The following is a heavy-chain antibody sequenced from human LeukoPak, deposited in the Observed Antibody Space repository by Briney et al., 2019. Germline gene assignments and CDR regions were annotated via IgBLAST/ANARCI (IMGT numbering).Heavy chain of an antibody. D-gene: IGHD5-18*01. CDR2: IYYSGST. V-gene: IGHV4-39*07. CDR3: ARDLRQNSYGYGDAFDI. J-gene: IGHJ3*02. Sequence: SETLSLTCTVSGGSISSSSYYWGWIRQPPGKGLEWIGSIYYSGSTYYNPSLKSRVTISVDASKNQFSLKLSSVTAADTAVYYCARDLRQNSYGYGDAFDIWGQGTMVTVSS. CDR1: GGSISSSSYY.